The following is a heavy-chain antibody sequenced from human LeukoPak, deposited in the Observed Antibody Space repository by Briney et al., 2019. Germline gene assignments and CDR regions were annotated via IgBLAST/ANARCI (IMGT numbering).Heavy chain of an antibody. CDR1: GDSITSGAFY. V-gene: IGHV4-39*01. Sequence: KPSETLSLTCNVSGDSITSGAFYWAWIRQSPGKGLEWIGNVYYSGSTQYNPSLRGRVSISMDKTKNQFSLNLSSVSVTDTALYYCARRDYAAWFDPWGQGTLVTVSS. J-gene: IGHJ5*02. CDR3: ARRDYAAWFDP. CDR2: VYYSGST. D-gene: IGHD4/OR15-4a*01.